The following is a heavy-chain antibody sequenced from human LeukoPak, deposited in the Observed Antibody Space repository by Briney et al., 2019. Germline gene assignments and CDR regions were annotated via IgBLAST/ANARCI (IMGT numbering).Heavy chain of an antibody. D-gene: IGHD4-17*01. CDR1: GFTFSIYG. V-gene: IGHV3-7*01. CDR2: IKQDGSEK. CDR3: ARGHYGLDC. J-gene: IGHJ4*02. Sequence: GGSLRLSCAASGFTFSIYGMSWVRQAPGKGLEWVANIKQDGSEKYYVDSVKGRFTLSRDNAKNSLYLQMNSLRAEDTAVYYCARGHYGLDCWGQGTLVIVSS.